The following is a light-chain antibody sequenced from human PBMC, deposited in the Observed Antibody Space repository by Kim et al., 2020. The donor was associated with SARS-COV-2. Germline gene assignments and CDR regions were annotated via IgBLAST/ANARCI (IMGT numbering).Light chain of an antibody. V-gene: IGLV6-57*02. CDR1: GSSIAGNY. CDR2: EDN. CDR3: QSYDSSNHV. Sequence: GETGTISCRGSGSSIAGNYGQWYQQRPGRAPATVIYEDNQRPSGVPDRFSGSIDSSSNSASLTISGLKTEDEADYYCQSYDSSNHVFGTGTKVTVL. J-gene: IGLJ1*01.